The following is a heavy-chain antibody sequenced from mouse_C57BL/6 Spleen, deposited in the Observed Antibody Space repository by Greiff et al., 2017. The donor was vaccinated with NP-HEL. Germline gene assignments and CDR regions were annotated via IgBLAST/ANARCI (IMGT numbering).Heavy chain of an antibody. J-gene: IGHJ1*03. D-gene: IGHD1-1*01. V-gene: IGHV1-61*01. CDR3: ARVTTVVDWYFDV. CDR1: GYTFTSYW. Sequence: QVQLQQPGAELVRPGSSVKLSCKASGYTFTSYWMDWVKQRPGQGLEWIGNIYPSDSETHYNQKFKDKATLTVDKSSSTAYMQLSSLTSDDSSVYYCARVTTVVDWYFDVWGTGTTVTVSS. CDR2: IYPSDSET.